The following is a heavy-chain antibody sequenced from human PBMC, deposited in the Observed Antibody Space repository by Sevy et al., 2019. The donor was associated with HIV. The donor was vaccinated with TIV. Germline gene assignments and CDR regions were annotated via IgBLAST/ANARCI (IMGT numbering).Heavy chain of an antibody. J-gene: IGHJ6*02. CDR1: GFTFSSYW. V-gene: IGHV3-7*03. D-gene: IGHD1-26*01. CDR2: IKQDGSEK. Sequence: GGSLRLSCAASGFTFSSYWMSWVRQAPGKGLEWVAKIKQDGSEKYYVDSVKGRFTISRDNAKNSLYLQMNSLRAEDTAVYYCARESWELLSDYYYGMDVWGQGTTVTVSS. CDR3: ARESWELLSDYYYGMDV.